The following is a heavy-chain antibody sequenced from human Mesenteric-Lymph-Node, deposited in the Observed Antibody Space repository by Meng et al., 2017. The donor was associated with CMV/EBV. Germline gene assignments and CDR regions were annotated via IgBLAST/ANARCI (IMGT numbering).Heavy chain of an antibody. CDR2: INHSGST. Sequence: VQLHQWGAGRLKPSETLSVTCAVYGGSFSGYYWNWIRQSPEKGLEWIGEINHSGSTTYNPSFTSRIIISVDTSTNQISLNMSSVTAADTAVYYCARGSSYDILTGYFDYWGQGALVTVSS. D-gene: IGHD3-9*01. CDR3: ARGSSYDILTGYFDY. CDR1: GGSFSGYY. J-gene: IGHJ4*02. V-gene: IGHV4-34*01.